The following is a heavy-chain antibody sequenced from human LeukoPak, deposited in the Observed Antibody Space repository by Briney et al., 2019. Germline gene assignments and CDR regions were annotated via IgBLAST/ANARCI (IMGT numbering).Heavy chain of an antibody. CDR1: GFTVSSNY. Sequence: GGSLRLSCAASGFTVSSNYMSWVRQAPGKGLEWVSVIYSGGSTYYADSVKGRFTISRDNFKNTLYLQMNSLRAEDTAVYYCARGGIASSSWYYYFDYWGQGTLVTVSS. J-gene: IGHJ4*02. CDR3: ARGGIASSSWYYYFDY. V-gene: IGHV3-53*01. D-gene: IGHD6-13*01. CDR2: IYSGGST.